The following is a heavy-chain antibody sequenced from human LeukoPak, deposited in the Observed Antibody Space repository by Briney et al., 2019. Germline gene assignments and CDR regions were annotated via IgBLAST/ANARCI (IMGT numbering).Heavy chain of an antibody. Sequence: KPSETLSLTCAVYGGSFSGYYWSWIRQPPGKGLEWIGRMHTSGSTNYNPSLKSRGTMSVDTSKNQFSLKLSSVTAADTAVYYCARDKYYYDTRGYLFDYWGQGTLVTVSS. J-gene: IGHJ4*02. CDR3: ARDKYYYDTRGYLFDY. V-gene: IGHV4-4*07. CDR2: MHTSGST. D-gene: IGHD3-22*01. CDR1: GGSFSGYY.